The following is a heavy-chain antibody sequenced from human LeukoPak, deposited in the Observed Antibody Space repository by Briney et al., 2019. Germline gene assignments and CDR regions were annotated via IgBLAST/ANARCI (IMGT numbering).Heavy chain of an antibody. CDR3: ARPPLDYYDSSGYGEYFQH. CDR2: IIPIFGTA. V-gene: IGHV1-69*13. CDR1: GGTFSSYA. Sequence: ASVKVSCKASGGTFSSYAISWVRQAPGQGLEWMGGIIPIFGTANYAQKFQGRVTITADESTSTAYMELSSLRSEDTAVYYCARPPLDYYDSSGYGEYFQHWGQGTLVTVSS. D-gene: IGHD3-22*01. J-gene: IGHJ1*01.